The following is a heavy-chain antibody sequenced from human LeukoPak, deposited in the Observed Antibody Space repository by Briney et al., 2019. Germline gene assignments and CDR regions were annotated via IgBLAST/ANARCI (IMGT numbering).Heavy chain of an antibody. D-gene: IGHD3-16*02. Sequence: PGGSLRLSCAASGFTFSSYAMSWVRQAPGKGLEWVSAISGSGGSTYYADSVKGRFTISRDNSKNTLYLQMNGLRAEDTAVYYCAKGDDYVWGSYRRTGYYFDYWGQGTLVTVSS. CDR3: AKGDDYVWGSYRRTGYYFDY. J-gene: IGHJ4*02. CDR2: ISGSGGST. V-gene: IGHV3-23*01. CDR1: GFTFSSYA.